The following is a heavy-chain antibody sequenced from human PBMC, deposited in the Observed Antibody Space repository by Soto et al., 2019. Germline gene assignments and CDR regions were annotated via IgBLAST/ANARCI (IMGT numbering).Heavy chain of an antibody. V-gene: IGHV4-4*07. CDR1: GGSMNDYY. D-gene: IGHD6-6*01. J-gene: IGHJ6*02. CDR2: IFTSGNT. CDR3: ASGRLVSRYYGLDV. Sequence: TLSLTCTVSGGSMNDYYWSWIRQPAGKGLEWIGRIFTSGNTNYNPSLRSRLTMSVDTSTNQVSLRLTSVTAADTAVYYCASGRLVSRYYGLDVWGQGTTVTVSS.